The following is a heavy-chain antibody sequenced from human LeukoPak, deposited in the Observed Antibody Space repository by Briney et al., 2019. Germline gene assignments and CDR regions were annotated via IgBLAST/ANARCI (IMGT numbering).Heavy chain of an antibody. CDR3: AREPTIFGSYNWFDP. CDR2: IYTSGST. Sequence: SETLPLTCTVSGGSISSYYWSWIRQPAGKGLEWIGRIYTSGSTNYNPSLKSRVTMSVDTSKNQFSLKLSSVTAADTAVYYCAREPTIFGSYNWFDPWGQGTLVTVSS. CDR1: GGSISSYY. J-gene: IGHJ5*02. D-gene: IGHD3-3*01. V-gene: IGHV4-4*07.